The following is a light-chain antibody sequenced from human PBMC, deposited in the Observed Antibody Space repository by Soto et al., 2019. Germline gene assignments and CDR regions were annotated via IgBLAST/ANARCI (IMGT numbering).Light chain of an antibody. J-gene: IGLJ1*01. CDR1: ISYVGGYNY. CDR2: EVN. V-gene: IGLV2-8*01. CDR3: SSYAGSSNV. Sequence: QSLLTQPPSASWSPGQSFAISCTGTISYVGGYNYVSCYQHHPGKAPKLMIYEVNKRTSGVRDRFSGSKSGNTDYLNVSGLQAEDEADYYCSSYAGSSNVFGTGTKVTDL.